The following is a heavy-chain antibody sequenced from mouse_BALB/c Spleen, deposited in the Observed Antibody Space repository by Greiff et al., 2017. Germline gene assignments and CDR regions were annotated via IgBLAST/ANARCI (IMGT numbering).Heavy chain of an antibody. CDR1: GFTFSSYT. D-gene: IGHD1-2*01. Sequence: EVHLVESGGGLVKPGGSLKLSCAASGFTFSSYTMSWVRQTPEKRLEWVATISSGGGNTYYPDSVKGRFTISRDNAKNNLYLQMSSLRSEDTALYCCARFTAATYYFDYWGQGTTLTVSS. CDR2: ISSGGGNT. CDR3: ARFTAATYYFDY. J-gene: IGHJ2*01. V-gene: IGHV5-9*03.